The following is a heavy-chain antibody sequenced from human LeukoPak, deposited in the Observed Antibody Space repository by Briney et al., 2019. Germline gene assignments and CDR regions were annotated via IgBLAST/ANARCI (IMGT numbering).Heavy chain of an antibody. CDR2: IKQDGSEK. CDR1: GFTFSSYW. Sequence: GGSLRLSCAASGFTFSSYWMSWVRQAPGKGLKWVANIKQDGSEKYYVDSVKGRFTISRDNAKNSLYLQMNSLRAEDTAVYYCARGSWELYFDYWGQGTLVTVSS. J-gene: IGHJ4*02. V-gene: IGHV3-7*03. D-gene: IGHD1-26*01. CDR3: ARGSWELYFDY.